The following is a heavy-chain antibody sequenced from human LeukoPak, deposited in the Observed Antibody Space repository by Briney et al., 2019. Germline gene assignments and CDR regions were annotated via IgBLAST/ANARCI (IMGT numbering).Heavy chain of an antibody. CDR1: GSRFTSYW. D-gene: IGHD1-26*01. CDR3: ASPIVGATGHAFDI. J-gene: IGHJ3*02. Sequence: GGSLKISWKGSGSRFTSYWSGGVRKMQGKGREGMGIIYPGDSDTRYSPSCQGQVTISAEKSRRNTYLQWGSLKASDTAMYYCASPIVGATGHAFDIWGQGTMVTVSS. CDR2: IYPGDSDT. V-gene: IGHV5-51*01.